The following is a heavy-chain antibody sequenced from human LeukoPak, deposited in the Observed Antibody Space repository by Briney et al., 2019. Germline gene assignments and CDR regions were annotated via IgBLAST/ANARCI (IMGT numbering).Heavy chain of an antibody. CDR1: GFTFSNFA. V-gene: IGHV3-23*01. CDR3: AKRDIVTTAYYFDY. CDR2: ISGSGGST. Sequence: GGSLRLSCAASGFTFSNFAMSWVRQAPGKGLESVSGISGSGGSTNHADSVKGRFSISRDNSENTLYLQMNSLRAEDTAVYYCAKRDIVTTAYYFDYWGQGTLVTVSS. D-gene: IGHD5-12*01. J-gene: IGHJ4*02.